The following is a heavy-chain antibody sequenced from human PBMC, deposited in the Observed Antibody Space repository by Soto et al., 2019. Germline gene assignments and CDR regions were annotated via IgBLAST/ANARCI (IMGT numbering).Heavy chain of an antibody. J-gene: IGHJ6*02. Sequence: EVQLVESGGGLVKPGGSLRLSCAASGFTFSSYSMNWVRQAPGKGLEWVSSISSSSSYIYYADSVKGRFTISRDNAKNSLYLQMNSLRAEDTAVYYCARRSYSTNYYYYYGMDVWGQGTTVTVSS. D-gene: IGHD4-4*01. CDR1: GFTFSSYS. V-gene: IGHV3-21*01. CDR2: ISSSSSYI. CDR3: ARRSYSTNYYYYYGMDV.